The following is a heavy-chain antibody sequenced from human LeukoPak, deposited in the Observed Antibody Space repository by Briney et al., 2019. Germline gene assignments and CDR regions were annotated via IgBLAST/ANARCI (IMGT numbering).Heavy chain of an antibody. D-gene: IGHD2-2*01. CDR2: INHSGST. CDR1: GGSFSGYY. J-gene: IGHJ5*02. Sequence: SETLSLTCAVYGGSFSGYYWSWIRQPPGKGLEWIGEINHSGSTNYNPSLKSRVTISVDTSKNQFSLKLSSVTAADTAVYYCARGGCSSTCCSSPALGWFDPWGRGTLVTVSS. CDR3: ARGGCSSTCCSSPALGWFDP. V-gene: IGHV4-34*01.